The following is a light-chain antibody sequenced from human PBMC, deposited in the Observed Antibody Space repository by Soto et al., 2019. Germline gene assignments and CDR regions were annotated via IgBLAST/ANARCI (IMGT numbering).Light chain of an antibody. J-gene: IGKJ4*01. CDR2: GAS. Sequence: EIVMTQSPATLSVSPGERATVSCRASQNINNGLAWYQQKPGQAPRLLIYGASTRATGIPATFSGSGSATEFILTISSLRSEDYAVYYCQQYHYWPLTFGGGTKVEI. V-gene: IGKV3-15*01. CDR1: QNINNG. CDR3: QQYHYWPLT.